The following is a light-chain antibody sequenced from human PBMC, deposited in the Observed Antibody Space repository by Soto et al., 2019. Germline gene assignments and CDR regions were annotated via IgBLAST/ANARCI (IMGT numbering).Light chain of an antibody. CDR1: QSVGSY. CDR3: QWRGKWPLS. CDR2: DAS. J-gene: IGKJ4*01. V-gene: IGKV3-11*01. Sequence: IVVTQSPVTVSLYPGERANLSCRASQSVGSYLAWYQQKPGQAPRLLIYDASNRATGIPARFSGSGSGTDFTLTTSSLEPEDFAVYYCQWRGKWPLSFGGGTKVDIK.